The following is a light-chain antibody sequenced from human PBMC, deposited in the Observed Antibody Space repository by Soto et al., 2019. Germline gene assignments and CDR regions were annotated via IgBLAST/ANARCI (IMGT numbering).Light chain of an antibody. CDR2: DAS. J-gene: IGKJ4*01. Sequence: PGERATLSCRASQSVTDFLAWYQQKPGHAPRLLIYDASNRATGVPARFSGSGSGTDFTLTISSLEPEDSAVYYCQQRSGWPPLTFGGGTKVAIK. V-gene: IGKV3-11*01. CDR3: QQRSGWPPLT. CDR1: QSVTDF.